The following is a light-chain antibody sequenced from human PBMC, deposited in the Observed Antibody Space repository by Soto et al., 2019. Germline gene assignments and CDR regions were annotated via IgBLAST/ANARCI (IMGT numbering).Light chain of an antibody. CDR1: NSDIGDYSY. CDR2: DVR. CDR3: SSYATTSTLGL. Sequence: QSALTQPASMSGSPGQSITISCTGTNSDIGDYSYVSWYQQHPGKAPKLIIYDVRYRPSGVSDRFSGSKSGNTASLTISGLQAEDEADYYCSSYATTSTLGLFGGGTKVTVL. J-gene: IGLJ2*01. V-gene: IGLV2-14*03.